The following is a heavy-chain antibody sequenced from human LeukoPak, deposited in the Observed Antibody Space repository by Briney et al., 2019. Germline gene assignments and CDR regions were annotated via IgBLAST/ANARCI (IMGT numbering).Heavy chain of an antibody. Sequence: ASVKVSCKASGYTFSSYDINWVRQAPGQGLEWMGWMNPNSDDTGYAQEFQGRVTMTRNTSITTAYMELSSLGSEDTAVYFCTRGWDYWGQGTLVTVSS. CDR3: TRGWDY. CDR2: MNPNSDDT. CDR1: GYTFSSYD. V-gene: IGHV1-8*01. J-gene: IGHJ4*02.